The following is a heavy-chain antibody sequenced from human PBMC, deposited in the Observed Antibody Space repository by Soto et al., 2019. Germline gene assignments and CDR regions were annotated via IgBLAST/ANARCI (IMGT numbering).Heavy chain of an antibody. CDR3: AKEGIAGDAYGMDV. CDR1: GFTFSSYG. J-gene: IGHJ6*02. Sequence: GGSLRLSCAASGFTFSSYGMHWVRQAPGKGLEWVAVISYDGSNKYYADSVKGRFTISRDNSKNTLYLQMNSLRAEDTAVYYCAKEGIAGDAYGMDVWGQGTTVTVSS. D-gene: IGHD6-13*01. CDR2: ISYDGSNK. V-gene: IGHV3-30*18.